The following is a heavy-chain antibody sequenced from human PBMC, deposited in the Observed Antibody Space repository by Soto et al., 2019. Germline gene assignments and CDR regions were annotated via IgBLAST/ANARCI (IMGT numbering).Heavy chain of an antibody. CDR3: TRVVPAATPDYYYGMDV. D-gene: IGHD2-2*01. V-gene: IGHV3-49*03. J-gene: IGHJ6*02. Sequence: GGSLRLSCTASGFTFGDYAMSWFRQAPGKGLEWVGFIRSKAYGGTTEYAASVKGRFTISRDDSKSIAYLQMNSLKTEDTAVYYCTRVVPAATPDYYYGMDVWRQGTTVTVPS. CDR1: GFTFGDYA. CDR2: IRSKAYGGTT.